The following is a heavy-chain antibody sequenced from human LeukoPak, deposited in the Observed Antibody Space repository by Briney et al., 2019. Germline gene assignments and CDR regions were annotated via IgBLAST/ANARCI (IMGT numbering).Heavy chain of an antibody. Sequence: SETLSLTCTVSGGSISSYYWSWIRQPPGKGLEWIGYIYYSGSTNYNPSLKSRVTISVDTSKNQFSLKLSSVTAADTAVYYWARNYTIFRPESPGPYYHGKDGWGQRTTVTVSS. J-gene: IGHJ6*02. D-gene: IGHD3-9*01. CDR3: ARNYTIFRPESPGPYYHGKDG. V-gene: IGHV4-59*01. CDR1: GGSISSYY. CDR2: IYYSGST.